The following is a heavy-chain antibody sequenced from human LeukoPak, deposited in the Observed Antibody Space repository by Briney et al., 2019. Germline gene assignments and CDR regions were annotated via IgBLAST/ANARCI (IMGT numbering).Heavy chain of an antibody. D-gene: IGHD3-22*01. CDR1: GYTFTGYY. Sequence: GASVKVSCKASGYTFTGYYMHWVRQAPGQGLEWMGGIIPIFGTANYAQKFQGRVTITADESTSTAYMELSSLRSEDTAVYYCARVGYDSSGYYRGYFDYWGQGTLVTVSS. CDR2: IIPIFGTA. CDR3: ARVGYDSSGYYRGYFDY. V-gene: IGHV1-69*13. J-gene: IGHJ4*02.